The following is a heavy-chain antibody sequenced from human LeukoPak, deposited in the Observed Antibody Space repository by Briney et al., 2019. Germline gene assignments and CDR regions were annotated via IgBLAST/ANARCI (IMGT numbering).Heavy chain of an antibody. Sequence: GSLRLSCAASGFTFTSYDMHWVRQAPGKGLEWVAFIRYDGTDKYYGDSVKGRFTISRDNSKNTLYLQMNSLRAEDSAVYYCANAFDYWGQGTLVTVSS. CDR3: ANAFDY. V-gene: IGHV3-30*02. J-gene: IGHJ4*02. CDR1: GFTFTSYD. CDR2: IRYDGTDK.